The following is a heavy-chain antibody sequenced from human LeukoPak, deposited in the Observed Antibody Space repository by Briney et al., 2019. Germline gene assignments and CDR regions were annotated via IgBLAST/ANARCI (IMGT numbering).Heavy chain of an antibody. J-gene: IGHJ5*02. V-gene: IGHV3-30*02. D-gene: IGHD3-10*01. CDR1: GFTFSSYG. CDR3: AKDPHYYGSGSYYNPGWFDP. CDR2: IRYDGSNK. Sequence: GGSLRLSCAASGFTFSSYGMHWVRQAPGKGLEWVAFIRYDGSNKYYADSVKGRFTISRDNSKNTLYLQMNSLRAEDTAVYYCAKDPHYYGSGSYYNPGWFDPWGQGTLGTVSS.